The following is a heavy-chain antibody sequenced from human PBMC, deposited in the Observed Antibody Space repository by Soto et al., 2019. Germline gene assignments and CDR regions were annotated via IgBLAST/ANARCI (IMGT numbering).Heavy chain of an antibody. D-gene: IGHD3-22*01. V-gene: IGHV5-51*01. J-gene: IGHJ4*02. CDR3: ARDYYYDSSGYYDY. CDR2: IYPGDSDT. CDR1: GYSFTSYW. Sequence: LGESLKISCKGSGYSFTSYWIGWVRQMPWKGLEWMGIIYPGDSDTRYSPSFQGQVTISADKSISTAYLQMNSLRAEDTAVYYCARDYYYDSSGYYDYWGQGTLVTVS.